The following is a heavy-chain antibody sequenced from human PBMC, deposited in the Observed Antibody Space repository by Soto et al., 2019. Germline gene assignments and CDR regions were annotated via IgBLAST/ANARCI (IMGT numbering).Heavy chain of an antibody. Sequence: QVQLQQSGPGLVKPSQTLSLTCAISGDSVSTNSVACNWLRQSPSRGLEWLGRTYYRSKWSYDYAVSVKSRITINPDTSKNQFSLQLNSVIPEDTAVYYCARGRHSGFDYWGQGTLVTVSS. V-gene: IGHV6-1*01. CDR1: GDSVSTNSVA. D-gene: IGHD1-26*01. CDR2: TYYRSKWSY. CDR3: ARGRHSGFDY. J-gene: IGHJ4*02.